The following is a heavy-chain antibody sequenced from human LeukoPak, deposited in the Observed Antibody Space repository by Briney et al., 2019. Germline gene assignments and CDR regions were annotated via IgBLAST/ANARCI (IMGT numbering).Heavy chain of an antibody. CDR1: GGSISSYY. CDR3: ARDRTGLRFLEWLPSPGWFDP. V-gene: IGHV4-59*01. D-gene: IGHD3-3*01. Sequence: PSETLSLTCTVSGGSISSYYWSWIRQPPGKGLEWIGYIYYSGSTNYNPALKSRVTISVDTSKNQFSLKLSSVTAADTAVYYCARDRTGLRFLEWLPSPGWFDPGGQGTLVTVSS. J-gene: IGHJ5*02. CDR2: IYYSGST.